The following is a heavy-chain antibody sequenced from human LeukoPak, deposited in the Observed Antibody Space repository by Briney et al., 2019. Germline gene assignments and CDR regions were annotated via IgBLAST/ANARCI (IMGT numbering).Heavy chain of an antibody. V-gene: IGHV3-23*01. D-gene: IGHD3-10*01. CDR1: GFTFSSYA. CDR2: IRDGGGST. CDR3: AKASMDSGSYYNLPFDY. J-gene: IGHJ4*02. Sequence: PGGSLRLSCAASGFTFSSYAMSWVCQAPGRGLEWVSAIRDGGGSTSYADSVKGRFTISRDNSKNTPYLQMNSLRAEDTALYYCAKASMDSGSYYNLPFDYWGQGTLVTVSS.